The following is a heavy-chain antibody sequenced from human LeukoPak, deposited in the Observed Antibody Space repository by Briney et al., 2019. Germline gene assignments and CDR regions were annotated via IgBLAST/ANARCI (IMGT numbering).Heavy chain of an antibody. CDR2: IYYSGST. D-gene: IGHD3-10*01. J-gene: IGHJ4*02. CDR3: ARALFEGSL. V-gene: IGHV4-59*08. CDR1: GGSISSYY. Sequence: KSSETLSLTCTVSGGSISSYYWSWIRQPPGKGLEWIGYIYYSGSTNYNPSLKSRVTRSVDTSKNQFSLKLSSVTAADTAVYYCARALFEGSLWGQGTLVTVSS.